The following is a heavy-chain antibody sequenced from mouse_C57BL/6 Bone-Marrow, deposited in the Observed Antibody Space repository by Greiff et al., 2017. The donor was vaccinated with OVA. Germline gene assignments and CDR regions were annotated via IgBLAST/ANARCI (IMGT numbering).Heavy chain of an antibody. V-gene: IGHV1-53*01. Sequence: QVQLQQSGTELVKPGASVKLSCKASGYTFTSYWMHWVKQRPGQGLEWIGNINPSNGGTNYNEKFKGKATLTADKSSSTAYMELRSLTSEDSAVYFCARDSNYEGWYFDVWGTGTTVTVSS. CDR2: INPSNGGT. D-gene: IGHD2-5*01. J-gene: IGHJ1*03. CDR1: GYTFTSYW. CDR3: ARDSNYEGWYFDV.